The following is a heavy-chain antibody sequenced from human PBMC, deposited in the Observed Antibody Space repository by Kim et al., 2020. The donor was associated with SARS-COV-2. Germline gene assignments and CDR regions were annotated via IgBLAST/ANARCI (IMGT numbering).Heavy chain of an antibody. V-gene: IGHV3-23*01. CDR2: ISGSGGST. CDR3: AKGIYCAGLQPGIAVAGHFDY. J-gene: IGHJ4*02. D-gene: IGHD6-19*01. CDR1: GFTFSSYA. Sequence: GGSLRLSCAASGFTFSSYAMSWVRQAPGKGLEWVSAISGSGGSTYYADSVKGRFTISRDNSKNTLYLQMNSLRAEDTAVYYCAKGIYCAGLQPGIAVAGHFDYWGQGTLVTVSS.